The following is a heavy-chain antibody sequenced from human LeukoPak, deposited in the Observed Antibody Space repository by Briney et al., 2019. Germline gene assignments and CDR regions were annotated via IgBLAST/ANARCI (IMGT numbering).Heavy chain of an antibody. V-gene: IGHV1-18*01. CDR1: DNTFSNYG. CDR2: ISGFNGYT. J-gene: IGHJ4*02. D-gene: IGHD6-19*01. CDR3: ARDQGYTSEWLDY. Sequence: GASVKVSCKASDNTFSNYGISWVRQAPGQGLEWMGWISGFNGYTRYAQNLQGRVTLTTDTSTSTAYMELRSLISDDTAVYYCARDQGYTSEWLDYWGQGTLVTVSS.